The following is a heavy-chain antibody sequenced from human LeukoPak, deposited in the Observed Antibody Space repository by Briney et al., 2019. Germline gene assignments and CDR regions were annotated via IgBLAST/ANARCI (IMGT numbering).Heavy chain of an antibody. V-gene: IGHV4-59*08. CDR3: ARHNDYFVVGGMDV. CDR1: GGSISRYY. J-gene: IGHJ6*02. Sequence: SETLSLTCTVSGGSISRYYWSWIRQPPGTGLEWIGYIYYSGSTNYNPSLKSRVTISVDTSKNQFSLKLSSVTAADTAVYYCARHNDYFVVGGMDVWGQGTTVPVSS. CDR2: IYYSGST. D-gene: IGHD5-12*01.